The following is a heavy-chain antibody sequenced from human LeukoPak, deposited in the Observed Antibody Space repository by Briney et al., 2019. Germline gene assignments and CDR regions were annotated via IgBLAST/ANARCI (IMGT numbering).Heavy chain of an antibody. V-gene: IGHV3-21*01. D-gene: IGHD1-26*01. CDR3: ARTHRDSGSYSPYFQH. CDR1: GFMFSSYT. CDR2: ISSSSSYI. Sequence: PGRSLRLSCAASGFMFSSYTMHWVRQAPGKGLEWVSSISSSSSYIYYADSVKGRFTISRDNAKNSLYLQMNSLRAEDTAVYYCARTHRDSGSYSPYFQHWGQGTLVTVSS. J-gene: IGHJ1*01.